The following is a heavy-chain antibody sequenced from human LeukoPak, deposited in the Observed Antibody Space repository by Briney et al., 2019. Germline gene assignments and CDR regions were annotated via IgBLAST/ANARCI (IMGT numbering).Heavy chain of an antibody. V-gene: IGHV3-20*04. CDR3: ARVKGGDGSKYYYYYYMDV. Sequence: GGSLRLSCAASGFTFDDYGMSWGRQAPGKGLEWVSGINWNGGSTGYTDSVKGRFTISRDNAKNSLYLQMNSLRAEDTALYYCARVKGGDGSKYYYYYYMDVWGKGTTVSVSS. CDR2: INWNGGST. J-gene: IGHJ6*03. CDR1: GFTFDDYG. D-gene: IGHD5-24*01.